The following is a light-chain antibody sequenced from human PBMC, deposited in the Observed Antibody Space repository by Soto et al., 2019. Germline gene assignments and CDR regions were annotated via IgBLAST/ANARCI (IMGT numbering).Light chain of an antibody. Sequence: EIVLTQSPGTLSLSPGERANLSCRASQSVRSNYLAWYQQTPGQAPRLLIYGASSRATGIPDRFSGSGSGTDFTLTIGRLEPEDFVVYYCQQYGSSPWTFGQGAKVEIK. J-gene: IGKJ1*01. V-gene: IGKV3-20*01. CDR3: QQYGSSPWT. CDR1: QSVRSNY. CDR2: GAS.